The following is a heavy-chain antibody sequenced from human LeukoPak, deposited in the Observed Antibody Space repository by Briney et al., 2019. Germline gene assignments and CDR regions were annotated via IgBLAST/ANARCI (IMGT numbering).Heavy chain of an antibody. Sequence: PGGSLRLSCAASGFTFSSYWMTWVRQAPGKGLEWVANIKQDGSEKYYVDSVKGRFTISRDNAKNSLYLQMNSLRAEDTAVYYCARDTAMDSFDYWGQGTLVTVSS. CDR1: GFTFSSYW. V-gene: IGHV3-7*01. CDR3: ARDTAMDSFDY. D-gene: IGHD5-18*01. J-gene: IGHJ4*02. CDR2: IKQDGSEK.